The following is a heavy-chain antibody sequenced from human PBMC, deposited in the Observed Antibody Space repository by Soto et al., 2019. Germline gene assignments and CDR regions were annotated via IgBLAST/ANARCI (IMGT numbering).Heavy chain of an antibody. Sequence: QVQLVQSGAEVKKPGASVKVSCKASGYTFTSYGISWVRQAPGQGLEWMGWISAYNGNTNYAQKLEGRVTMTTDPSTSTAYMELRSLRSDDTVVYYCARDPELGQQLVPFDYWGQGTLVTVSS. CDR1: GYTFTSYG. CDR3: ARDPELGQQLVPFDY. D-gene: IGHD6-13*01. V-gene: IGHV1-18*01. J-gene: IGHJ4*02. CDR2: ISAYNGNT.